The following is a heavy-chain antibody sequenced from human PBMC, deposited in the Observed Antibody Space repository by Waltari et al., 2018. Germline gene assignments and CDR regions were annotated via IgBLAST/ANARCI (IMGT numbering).Heavy chain of an antibody. CDR3: TRDANVGAPPPIGY. Sequence: QLQLQESGPGLVKPSETLFLTCNVSGGSISATSYFWGWVRQPPGKGLEWIGSISRRESALYKSSLTSRATISFDNAKNQLYLKLASRTAADTATYYCTRDANVGAPPPIGYWGQGALVTVS. CDR1: GGSISATSYF. D-gene: IGHD3-16*01. J-gene: IGHJ4*02. CDR2: ISRRESA. V-gene: IGHV4-39*07.